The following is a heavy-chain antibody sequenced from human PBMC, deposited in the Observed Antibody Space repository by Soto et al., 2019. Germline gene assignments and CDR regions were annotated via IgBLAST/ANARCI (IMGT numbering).Heavy chain of an antibody. D-gene: IGHD2-21*02. CDR2: IYPGDSDT. Sequence: GESLKISCKGSGYSFTSYWIGWVRQMPGKGLEWMGIIYPGDSDTRYSPSFQGQVTISADKSISTAYLQWSSLKASDTAMYYCARQAVTVVPYYYNGMDVWGQGTTVTVSS. CDR3: ARQAVTVVPYYYNGMDV. V-gene: IGHV5-51*01. J-gene: IGHJ6*02. CDR1: GYSFTSYW.